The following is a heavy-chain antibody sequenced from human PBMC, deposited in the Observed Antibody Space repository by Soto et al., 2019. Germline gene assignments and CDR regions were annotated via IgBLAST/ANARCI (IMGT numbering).Heavy chain of an antibody. Sequence: TLSLICTISKGSVNRGGYYWSWIRQHPGKGLEWVGYMSYSGSTYYSPSLKSRVTISVDTSKTQLSLKLSSVTAADTAIYFCARARVISSRNWFDPWGQRTLVTVSS. V-gene: IGHV4-31*03. CDR3: ARARVISSRNWFDP. CDR1: KGSVNRGGYY. J-gene: IGHJ5*02. CDR2: MSYSGST. D-gene: IGHD6-6*01.